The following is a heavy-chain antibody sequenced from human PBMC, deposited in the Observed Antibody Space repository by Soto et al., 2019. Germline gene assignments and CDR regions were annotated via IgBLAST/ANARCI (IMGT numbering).Heavy chain of an antibody. CDR3: AKDSREGYFDWLLLNWFDP. D-gene: IGHD3-9*01. CDR2: ISGSGGST. Sequence: GSLRLSCAASGFTFSSYAMSWVRQAPGKGLEWVSAISGSGGSTYYADSVKGRFTISRDNSKNTLYLQMSSLRAEDTAVYYCAKDSREGYFDWLLLNWFDPWGQGTLVTVSS. CDR1: GFTFSSYA. V-gene: IGHV3-23*01. J-gene: IGHJ5*02.